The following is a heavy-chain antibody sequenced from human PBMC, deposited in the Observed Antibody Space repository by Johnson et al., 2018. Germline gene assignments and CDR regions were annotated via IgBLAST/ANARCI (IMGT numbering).Heavy chain of an antibody. CDR1: GGSISGYY. CDR3: ARSPTGVLTGYYYMDV. CDR2: YSGST. Sequence: QVQLQESGPGLVKPSETLSLTCSVSGGSISGYYWSWVRQPPGKGLEWIGYSGSTDYNPSLKSRFTISVDRSKSQFSLKLRSVTAADTAVDYCARSPTGVLTGYYYMDVWGKGTTVIVSS. J-gene: IGHJ6*03. V-gene: IGHV4-59*01. D-gene: IGHD3-9*01.